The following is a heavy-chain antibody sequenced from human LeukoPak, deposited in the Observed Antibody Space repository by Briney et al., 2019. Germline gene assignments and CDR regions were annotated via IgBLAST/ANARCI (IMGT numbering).Heavy chain of an antibody. CDR3: ARGDNYVDS. CDR2: VYYTGST. D-gene: IGHD1-26*01. Sequence: PSETLSLTCLVSGASFSSDTRYWGWIRQPPGTGLEWIGSVYYTGSTFYNPSLRSRVFISLDTSKSQFSLKMTSVTAADTAHYYCARGDNYVDSWGQGTLVNVSS. J-gene: IGHJ4*02. CDR1: GASFSSDTRY. V-gene: IGHV4-39*07.